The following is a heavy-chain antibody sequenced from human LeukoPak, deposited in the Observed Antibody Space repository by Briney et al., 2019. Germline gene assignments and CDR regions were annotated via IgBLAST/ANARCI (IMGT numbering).Heavy chain of an antibody. J-gene: IGHJ4*02. CDR1: GFIFSNAW. V-gene: IGHV3-15*01. CDR2: IKSKTDGGTT. D-gene: IGHD6-19*01. Sequence: GGSLRLSCAASGFIFSNAWMSWVRQAPGKGLEWVGRIKSKTDGGTTDYAAPVKGRFTISRDDSKNTLYLQMNSLKTEDTAMYYCASTAVAGPGGYWGQGTLVTVSS. CDR3: ASTAVAGPGGY.